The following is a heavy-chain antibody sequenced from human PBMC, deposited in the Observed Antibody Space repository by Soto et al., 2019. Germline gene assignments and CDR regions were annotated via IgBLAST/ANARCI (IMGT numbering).Heavy chain of an antibody. CDR2: ISNDGGST. CDR3: ARVADYYDSSGPFDC. Sequence: PGGSLRLSCVTSGVSFSAYTFHWVRQAPGKGLEYVSSISNDGGSTYYANSVKGRFAISRDNSKNTLYLQMGSLRPEDMAVYYCARVADYYDSSGPFDCWGQGT. J-gene: IGHJ4*02. V-gene: IGHV3-64*01. D-gene: IGHD3-22*01. CDR1: GVSFSAYT.